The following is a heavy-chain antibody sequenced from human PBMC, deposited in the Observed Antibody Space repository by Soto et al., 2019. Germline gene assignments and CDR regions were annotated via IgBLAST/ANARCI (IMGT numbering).Heavy chain of an antibody. J-gene: IGHJ6*02. V-gene: IGHV3-53*01. CDR1: GFTVSSNY. Sequence: GGSLRLSCAASGFTVSSNYMSWVRQAPGKGLEWVSVIYSGGSTYYADSVKGRFTISRDSSKNTLYLQMNSLRAEDTAVYYCARKRLLWFGELTGMDVWGQGTTVTVSS. D-gene: IGHD3-10*01. CDR2: IYSGGST. CDR3: ARKRLLWFGELTGMDV.